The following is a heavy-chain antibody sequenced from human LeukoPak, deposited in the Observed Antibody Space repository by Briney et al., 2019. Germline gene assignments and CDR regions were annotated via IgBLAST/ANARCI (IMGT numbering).Heavy chain of an antibody. V-gene: IGHV4-59*01. D-gene: IGHD6-13*01. CDR1: GGSFSGYY. Sequence: PSETLSLTCAVYGGSFSGYYWSWIRQPPGKGLEWIGYIDYSGSTNYNPSPKSRVTISVDTSKNQFSLKLSSVTAADTAVYYCARARVYSSTWSEFDYWGQGTLVTVSS. CDR3: ARARVYSSTWSEFDY. J-gene: IGHJ4*02. CDR2: IDYSGST.